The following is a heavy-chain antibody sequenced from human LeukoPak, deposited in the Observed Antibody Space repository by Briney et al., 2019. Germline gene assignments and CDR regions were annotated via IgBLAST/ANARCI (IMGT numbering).Heavy chain of an antibody. V-gene: IGHV3-33*01. CDR3: ARGTSGGYDGDY. J-gene: IGHJ4*02. Sequence: GGSLRLSCAASGFTFSSYGTHWVRQAPGKGLEWGAVIWYVGSNKYYADSVKGRFTISRDNSKNTLYLQMNSLRAEDTAVYYCARGTSGGYDGDYWGQGTLVTVSS. CDR2: IWYVGSNK. D-gene: IGHD1-1*01. CDR1: GFTFSSYG.